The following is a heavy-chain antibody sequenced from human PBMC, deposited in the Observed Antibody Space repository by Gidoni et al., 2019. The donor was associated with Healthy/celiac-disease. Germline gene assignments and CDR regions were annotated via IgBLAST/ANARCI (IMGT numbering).Heavy chain of an antibody. Sequence: EVQLLESGGGLVQPGGSLGPPCAGSGFTFSSYAMSRVRQAPGKGLEWVSAISGSGGSTYYADSVKGRFTISRDNSKNTLYLQMNSLRAEDTAVYYCAKEWFGDFHYWGQGTLVTVSS. J-gene: IGHJ4*02. V-gene: IGHV3-23*01. D-gene: IGHD3-10*01. CDR2: ISGSGGST. CDR1: GFTFSSYA. CDR3: AKEWFGDFHY.